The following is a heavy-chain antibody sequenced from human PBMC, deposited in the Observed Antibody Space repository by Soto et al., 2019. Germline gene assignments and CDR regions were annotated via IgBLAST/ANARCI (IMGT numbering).Heavy chain of an antibody. J-gene: IGHJ5*02. CDR3: ARDFELRGTIFGVVILWMYHWLDT. Sequence: QVQLVQSGTEVKKPGASVKISCKASGYTFNKYYIHWVRQAPGQGLEWMGIINPDGGRTSYAQKFQDRVIMTRDTSTSTVYMELSSLRSDDTAIYYCARDFELRGTIFGVVILWMYHWLDTWGQGTLVTVSS. CDR2: INPDGGRT. V-gene: IGHV1-46*02. CDR1: GYTFNKYY. D-gene: IGHD3-3*01.